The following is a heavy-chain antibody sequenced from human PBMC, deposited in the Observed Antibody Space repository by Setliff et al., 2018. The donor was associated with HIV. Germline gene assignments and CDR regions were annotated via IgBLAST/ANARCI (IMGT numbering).Heavy chain of an antibody. CDR2: INHSGGT. D-gene: IGHD7-27*01. CDR1: GRSFSGYY. Sequence: SETLSLTCAVYGRSFSGYYRNWIRQSPGKGLEWIGEINHSGGTNYNPSLKSRVTMSIDTSKNQFSLNVSSVTAADTAVYYCARGWGHDGFDFWGQGTMVTVSS. J-gene: IGHJ3*01. V-gene: IGHV4-34*01. CDR3: ARGWGHDGFDF.